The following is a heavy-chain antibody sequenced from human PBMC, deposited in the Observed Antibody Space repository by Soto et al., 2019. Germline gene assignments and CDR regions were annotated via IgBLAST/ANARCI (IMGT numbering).Heavy chain of an antibody. J-gene: IGHJ5*02. CDR2: INSDGSST. V-gene: IGHV3-74*01. Sequence: GGSLRLSCAASGFTFSRYWMHWVRQAPGKGLVWVSRINSDGSSTSYADSVKGRFTISRDNAKNTLYLQMNSLRAEDTAVYYCARAPYYYDSTGISPWFXPWGQGTLVXVSS. D-gene: IGHD3-22*01. CDR1: GFTFSRYW. CDR3: ARAPYYYDSTGISPWFXP.